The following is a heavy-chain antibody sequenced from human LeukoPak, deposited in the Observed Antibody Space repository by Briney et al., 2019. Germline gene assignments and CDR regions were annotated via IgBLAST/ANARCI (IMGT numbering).Heavy chain of an antibody. CDR3: ARDLGCSSGWYCNY. D-gene: IGHD6-19*01. V-gene: IGHV1-69*13. J-gene: IGHJ4*02. CDR2: IIPIFGTA. Sequence: SAKVSCKASGGTFSSYAISWVRQAPGQGLEWMGGIIPIFGTANYAQKFQGRVTITADESTSTAYMELSSLRSEDTAVYYCARDLGCSSGWYCNYWGQGTLVTVSS. CDR1: GGTFSSYA.